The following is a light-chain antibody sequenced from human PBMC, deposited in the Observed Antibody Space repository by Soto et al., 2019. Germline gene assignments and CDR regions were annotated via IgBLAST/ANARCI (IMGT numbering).Light chain of an antibody. CDR3: QKYNSAFWT. CDR2: AAS. J-gene: IGKJ1*01. CDR1: QSISSY. Sequence: DIQMTQSPSSLSASVGDRVTITCRASQSISSYLAWYQQKPGKVPKLLIYAASTLQSGVPSRFSGSGSGTDFTLTISSLQPEDVATYYCQKYNSAFWTFGQGTKVDI. V-gene: IGKV1-27*01.